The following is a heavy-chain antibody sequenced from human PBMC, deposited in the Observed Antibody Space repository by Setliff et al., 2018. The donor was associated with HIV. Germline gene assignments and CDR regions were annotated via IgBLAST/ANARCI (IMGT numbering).Heavy chain of an antibody. J-gene: IGHJ5*02. CDR2: IRSKADKYAT. V-gene: IGHV3-73*01. Sequence: PGASLTISCAASGFTFSGAEIHWVRQASGKGLEWVGRIRSKADKYATDYGASAKGRFIISGDESKKTAYLQMSSLRAEDTAMYYCLLPCTSGWHNWADPWGQGTLVTVSS. D-gene: IGHD2-8*01. CDR1: GFTFSGAE. CDR3: LLPCTSGWHNWADP.